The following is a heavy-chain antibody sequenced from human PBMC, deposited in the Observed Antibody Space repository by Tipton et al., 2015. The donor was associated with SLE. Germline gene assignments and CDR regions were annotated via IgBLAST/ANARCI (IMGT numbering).Heavy chain of an antibody. D-gene: IGHD3-10*01. V-gene: IGHV4-39*07. CDR3: ARIQVLYYYGSGSYVFDI. Sequence: TLSLTCTVSGGSIRSSRHFWGWIRQPPGKGLEWIGVLYYSGNTYYNPSLKSPVTLSIDTSKNQFSLKMRSVTAADTAVYFCARIQVLYYYGSGSYVFDIWGQGSLVTVSS. CDR2: LYYSGNT. J-gene: IGHJ4*02. CDR1: GGSIRSSRHF.